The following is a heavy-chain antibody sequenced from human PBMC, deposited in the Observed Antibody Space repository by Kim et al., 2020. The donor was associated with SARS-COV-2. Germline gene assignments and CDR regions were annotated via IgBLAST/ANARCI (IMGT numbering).Heavy chain of an antibody. D-gene: IGHD1-26*01. CDR3: AADSGSYPGYAFEI. Sequence: SVKVSCKASGFTFTSSAVQWVRQARRQRLEWIGWNVVGSGNTNYAQKFQERVTITRDMSTSTAYMELSSLRSEDTAVYYCAADSGSYPGYAFEIWGQGTLVTVSS. V-gene: IGHV1-58*01. CDR1: GFTFTSSA. CDR2: NVVGSGNT. J-gene: IGHJ3*02.